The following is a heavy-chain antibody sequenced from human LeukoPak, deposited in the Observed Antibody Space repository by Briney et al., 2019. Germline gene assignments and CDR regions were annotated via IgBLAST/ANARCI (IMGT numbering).Heavy chain of an antibody. CDR1: GFTFSSYG. J-gene: IGHJ4*02. V-gene: IGHV3-33*01. Sequence: GGSLRLSCAASGFTFSSYGMHWVRQAPGKGLEWVALIWYGGTNKYYADSVKGRFTISRDSSKNTLYLQMNNLRAEDTAVYYCARGPYYYDISGSPRGDYWGQGTLVTVSS. CDR2: IWYGGTNK. CDR3: ARGPYYYDISGSPRGDY. D-gene: IGHD3-22*01.